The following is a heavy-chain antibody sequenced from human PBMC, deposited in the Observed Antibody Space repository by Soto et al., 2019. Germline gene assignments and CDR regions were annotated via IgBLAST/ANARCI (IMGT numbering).Heavy chain of an antibody. D-gene: IGHD3-3*01. CDR3: ARGGSAYDFWSRFLKPDGMDV. CDR2: IIPIFGTA. J-gene: IGHJ6*02. Sequence: GASVKVSCKASGGTVSSYAISWVRQAPGQGLEWMGGIIPIFGTAKYPQKFQGRVTITADESTSTAYPELSSLSSAHTAVYSCARGGSAYDFWSRFLKPDGMDVWRRGTTDT. CDR1: GGTVSSYA. V-gene: IGHV1-69*13.